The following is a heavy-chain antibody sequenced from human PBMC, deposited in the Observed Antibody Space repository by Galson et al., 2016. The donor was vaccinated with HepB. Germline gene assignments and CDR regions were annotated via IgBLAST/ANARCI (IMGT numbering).Heavy chain of an antibody. CDR1: GFTHTNYA. CDR3: AKSRGSTGGASYNSWQRLGVLGFDAFYL. D-gene: IGHD2-8*02. J-gene: IGHJ5*02. V-gene: IGHV3-23*01. Sequence: SLRLSCAASGFTHTNYAMSWVRQAPGKGLEWVSTINPSGGTTYFADSVKGRFTFSRDNSRNTLYLQMNSLRAEDTAVYYCAKSRGSTGGASYNSWQRLGVLGFDAFYLWGQGTVVTVSS. CDR2: INPSGGTT.